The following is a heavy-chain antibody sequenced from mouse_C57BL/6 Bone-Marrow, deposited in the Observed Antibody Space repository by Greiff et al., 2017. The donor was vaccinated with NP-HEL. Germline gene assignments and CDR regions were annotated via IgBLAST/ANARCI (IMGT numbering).Heavy chain of an antibody. D-gene: IGHD4-1*01. Sequence: DVKLQESGGGLVQPGGSMKLSCVASGFTFSNYWMNWVRQSPEKGLEWVAQIRLKSDNYATHYAESVKGRFTISRDDSKSSVYLQMNNLRAEDTGIYYCTLGRAWFAYWGQGTLVTVSA. CDR2: IRLKSDNYAT. J-gene: IGHJ3*01. V-gene: IGHV6-3*01. CDR1: GFTFSNYW. CDR3: TLGRAWFAY.